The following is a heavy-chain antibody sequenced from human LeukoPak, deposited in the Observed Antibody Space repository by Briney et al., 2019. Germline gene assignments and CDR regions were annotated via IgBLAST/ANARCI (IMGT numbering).Heavy chain of an antibody. V-gene: IGHV4-4*07. CDR1: GGSISSYY. D-gene: IGHD4-17*01. CDR3: ARRDDYGDYAGLDAFDI. CDR2: IYTSGST. Sequence: SETLSLTCTVSGGSISSYYWSWIRQPAGKGLEWIGRIYTSGSTNYNPSLKSRVTMSVDTSKNQFSLKLSSVTAADRAVYYCARRDDYGDYAGLDAFDILDQGNIVTVSS. J-gene: IGHJ3*02.